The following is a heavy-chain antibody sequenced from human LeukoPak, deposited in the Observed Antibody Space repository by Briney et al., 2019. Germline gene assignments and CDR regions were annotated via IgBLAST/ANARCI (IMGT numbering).Heavy chain of an antibody. CDR1: GFTFSSYG. Sequence: GESLRLSCAASGFTFSSYGMHWVRQAPGKGLEWVAVISYDGSNKYYADSVKGRFTISRDNSKNTLYLQMNSLRAEDTAVYYCAKLAVAGNNAFDIWGQGTMVTVSS. V-gene: IGHV3-30*18. J-gene: IGHJ3*02. CDR2: ISYDGSNK. D-gene: IGHD6-19*01. CDR3: AKLAVAGNNAFDI.